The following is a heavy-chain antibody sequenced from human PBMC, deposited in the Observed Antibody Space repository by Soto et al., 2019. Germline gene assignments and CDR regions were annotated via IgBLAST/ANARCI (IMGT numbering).Heavy chain of an antibody. V-gene: IGHV4-39*01. Sequence: SETLSLTCTVSGGSISSSSYYWGWIRQPPGKGLEWIGSIYYSGSTYYNPSLKSRVTISVDTSKNQFSLKLSSVTAADTAVYYCARLWAYSRDPFDYWGQGTLVTVSS. CDR3: ARLWAYSRDPFDY. J-gene: IGHJ4*02. CDR1: GGSISSSSYY. CDR2: IYYSGST. D-gene: IGHD4-4*01.